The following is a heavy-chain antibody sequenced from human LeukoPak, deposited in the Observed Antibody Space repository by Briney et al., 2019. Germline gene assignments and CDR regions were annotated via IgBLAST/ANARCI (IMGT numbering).Heavy chain of an antibody. CDR2: IKQDGSEK. J-gene: IGHJ3*02. D-gene: IGHD6-19*01. V-gene: IGHV3-7*01. CDR1: GFTFSSYW. Sequence: PGGSLRLSCAASGFTFSSYWMSWVRQAPGKGLEWVANIKQDGSEKYYVDSVKGRFTISRDNAKNSLYLQMNSLRAEDTAVYYCASGKIAVAVGGEDLNDAFDIWGQGTMVTVSS. CDR3: ASGKIAVAVGGEDLNDAFDI.